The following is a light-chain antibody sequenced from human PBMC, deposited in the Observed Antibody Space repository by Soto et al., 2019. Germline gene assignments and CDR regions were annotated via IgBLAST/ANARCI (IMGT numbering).Light chain of an antibody. CDR2: RNN. J-gene: IGLJ3*02. CDR3: AVWDDSLSGWA. V-gene: IGLV1-47*01. CDR1: SYNIGSNY. Sequence: QAVVTQPPSASGTPGQRVTISCSGSSYNIGSNYVYWHQQFPGTAPRLLIYRNNQRPSGVPDRFSGSKSGTSASLAISGLRSEDEAEYYCAVWDDSLSGWAFGGGTKLTVL.